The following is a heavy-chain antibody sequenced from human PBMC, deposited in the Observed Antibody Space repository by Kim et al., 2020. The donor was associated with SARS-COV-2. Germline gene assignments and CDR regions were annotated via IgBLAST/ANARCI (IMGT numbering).Heavy chain of an antibody. D-gene: IGHD3-10*01. J-gene: IGHJ6*02. CDR3: ARFPALGGGFGEPNEYYYYGMDV. CDR2: ISYDGSNK. V-gene: IGHV3-30*04. Sequence: GGSLRLSCAASGFTFSSYAMHWVRQAPGKGLEWVAVISYDGSNKYYADSAKGRFTISRDNSKNTLYLQMNSLRAEDTAVYYCARFPALGGGFGEPNEYYYYGMDVWGQGTTVTVSS. CDR1: GFTFSSYA.